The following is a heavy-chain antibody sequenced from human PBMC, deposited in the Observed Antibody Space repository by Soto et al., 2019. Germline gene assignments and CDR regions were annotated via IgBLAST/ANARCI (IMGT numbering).Heavy chain of an antibody. Sequence: GDSLKISCKGSGYNFTSYWIGWVRQMPGKGLEWMGIIYPGDSDTRYSPSFQGQVTISVDKSISTAYLQWSSLKTSDTAVYYCARVVQQLLRRYYFDFWGQGTLVTVSS. D-gene: IGHD6-13*01. J-gene: IGHJ4*02. CDR3: ARVVQQLLRRYYFDF. CDR1: GYNFTSYW. CDR2: IYPGDSDT. V-gene: IGHV5-51*01.